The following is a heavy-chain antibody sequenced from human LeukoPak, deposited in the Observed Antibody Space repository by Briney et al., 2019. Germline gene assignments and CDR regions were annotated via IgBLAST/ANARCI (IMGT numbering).Heavy chain of an antibody. J-gene: IGHJ3*02. V-gene: IGHV3-30*02. CDR1: GFTFRSHD. CDR2: VRFDGSDK. D-gene: IGHD2-8*01. CDR3: AKSLYPDAFDI. Sequence: GGSLRLSCAASGFTFRSHDMHWVRQAPGKGLEWGTFVRFDGSDKKYADSVKGRFTISRDNSKNTLFLQMISLRDEDTAVYYCAKSLYPDAFDIWGQGTMVTVS.